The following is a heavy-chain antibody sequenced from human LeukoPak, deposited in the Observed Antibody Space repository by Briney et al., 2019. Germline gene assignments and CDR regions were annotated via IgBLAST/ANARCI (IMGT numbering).Heavy chain of an antibody. CDR1: GGSISRGGYS. CDR3: ASSGWYGIVDY. Sequence: PSETLSLTCAVSGGSISRGGYSWSWIRQPPGKGLEWIGYIYHSGSTYYNPSLKSRVTISVDRSKNQFSLKLSSVTAADTAVYYCASSGWYGIVDYWGQGTLVTVSS. D-gene: IGHD6-19*01. J-gene: IGHJ4*02. CDR2: IYHSGST. V-gene: IGHV4-30-2*01.